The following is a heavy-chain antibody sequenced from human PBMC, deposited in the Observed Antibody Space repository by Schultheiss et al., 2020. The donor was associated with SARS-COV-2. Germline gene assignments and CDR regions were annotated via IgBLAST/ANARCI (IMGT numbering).Heavy chain of an antibody. Sequence: GESLKISCKGSGYSFTSYWISWVRQMPGKGLEWMGRIDPSDSYTNYSPSFQGHVTISADKSISTAYLQWSSLKASDTAMYYCARLGYCSSTSCYLLDYWGQGTRVTVSS. V-gene: IGHV5-10-1*01. CDR2: IDPSDSYT. CDR3: ARLGYCSSTSCYLLDY. J-gene: IGHJ4*02. CDR1: GYSFTSYW. D-gene: IGHD2-2*01.